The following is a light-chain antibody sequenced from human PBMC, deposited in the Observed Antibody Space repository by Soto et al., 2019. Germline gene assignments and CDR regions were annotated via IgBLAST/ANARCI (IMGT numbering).Light chain of an antibody. CDR3: CSYAGSYFFV. Sequence: QSALTQPRSVSGSPGQSVTISCTGTSSDVGGYNYVSWYQQHPGNAPKLILYDVTKRPSGVPDRFSGSKSGNTASLTISGLQAEDEADYHCCSYAGSYFFVFGTGTKLTVL. J-gene: IGLJ1*01. V-gene: IGLV2-11*01. CDR2: DVT. CDR1: SSDVGGYNY.